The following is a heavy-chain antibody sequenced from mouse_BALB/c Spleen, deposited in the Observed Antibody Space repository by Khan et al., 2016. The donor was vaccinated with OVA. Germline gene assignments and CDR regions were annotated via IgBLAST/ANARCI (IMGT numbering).Heavy chain of an antibody. CDR3: TRDRIDY. V-gene: IGHV1-7*01. J-gene: IGHJ2*01. Sequence: VQLQQSGAELAKPGASVKMSCKASGYTFTTYWMHWVKQRPGQGLEWIGYINPTSGYTDYNEKFKDRAILSADKSSSTAYMQLSSLTFEDSEVFCCTRDRIDYWGQGTTLTVAS. CDR2: INPTSGYT. CDR1: GYTFTTYW.